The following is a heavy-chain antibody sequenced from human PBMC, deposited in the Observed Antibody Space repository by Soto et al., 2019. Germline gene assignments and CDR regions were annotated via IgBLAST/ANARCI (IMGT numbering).Heavy chain of an antibody. V-gene: IGHV4-4*02. Sequence: QVQLQESGPGLVKPSGTLSLTCAVSGGSISSGYWWNWVRQPPGKGLEWIGEISHTGSTNYNPSLKSRVTISVDKSKIHFSLNLSSVTAADTAVYYCAREVSGIQAFDYWGQGTLVSVSS. J-gene: IGHJ4*02. D-gene: IGHD1-20*01. CDR1: GGSISSGYW. CDR2: ISHTGST. CDR3: AREVSGIQAFDY.